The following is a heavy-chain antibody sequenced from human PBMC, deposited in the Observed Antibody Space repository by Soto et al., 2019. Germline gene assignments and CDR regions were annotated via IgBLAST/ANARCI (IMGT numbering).Heavy chain of an antibody. CDR1: GYTITSYD. J-gene: IGHJ6*02. CDR2: MNPNSGNT. Sequence: QVQLVQSGTEVKKHGASVKVSCKASGYTITSYDIKWVRQATGQGLEWMGWMNPNSGNTGYAQKFQGRVTMTRNTSISTAYMELSSLRSEDTAVYYCAREKTSYGMDVWGQGTTVTVSS. CDR3: AREKTSYGMDV. V-gene: IGHV1-8*01.